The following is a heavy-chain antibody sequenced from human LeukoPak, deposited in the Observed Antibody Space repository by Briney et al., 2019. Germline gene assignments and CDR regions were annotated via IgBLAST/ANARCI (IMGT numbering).Heavy chain of an antibody. D-gene: IGHD3-22*01. CDR3: TTVFLTYYYDSSGYYY. CDR1: GFTFSNAW. Sequence: GGSLRLSCAASGFTFSNAWMSWVRQAPGKGLEWVGRIKSKTDGGTTDYAAPVRGRFTISRDDSKNTLYLQMNSLKTEDTAVYYCTTVFLTYYYDSSGYYYWGQGTLVTVSS. V-gene: IGHV3-15*01. J-gene: IGHJ4*02. CDR2: IKSKTDGGTT.